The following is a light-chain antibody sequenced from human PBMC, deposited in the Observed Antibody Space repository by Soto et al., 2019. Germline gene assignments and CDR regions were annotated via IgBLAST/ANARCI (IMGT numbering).Light chain of an antibody. J-gene: IGKJ4*01. CDR3: QQLYSHPLT. V-gene: IGKV1-9*01. CDR1: QGITSY. Sequence: IQWTQSPSSLSASVGDRVTITCGASQGITSYLAWYQQRPGKAPGLLIYSASTLQSGVPSRFSGSGYGTDFSLTISNLKTEDFATYYCQQLYSHPLTFGGGTKVDIK. CDR2: SAS.